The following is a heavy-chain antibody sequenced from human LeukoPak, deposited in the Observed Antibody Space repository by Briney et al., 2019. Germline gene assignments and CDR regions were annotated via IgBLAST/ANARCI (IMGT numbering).Heavy chain of an antibody. CDR2: ISAYNGNT. D-gene: IGHD3-3*01. V-gene: IGHV1-18*01. CDR3: ARGDKYYDFWSGYYVALNFDY. CDR1: GYTFTNYG. Sequence: ASVKVSCKASGYTFTNYGISWVRQAPGQGLEWMGWISAYNGNTNYAQKLQGRVTMTTDTSTSTAYMELRSLRSDDTAVYYCARGDKYYDFWSGYYVALNFDYWGQGTLVTVSS. J-gene: IGHJ4*02.